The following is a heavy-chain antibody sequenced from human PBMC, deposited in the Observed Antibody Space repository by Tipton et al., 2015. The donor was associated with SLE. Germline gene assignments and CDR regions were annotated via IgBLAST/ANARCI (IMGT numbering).Heavy chain of an antibody. CDR1: GGSVSSADYF. CDR3: TRELDTFDI. J-gene: IGHJ3*02. CDR2: ILTSGST. Sequence: TLSLTCTVSGGSVSSADYFWNWIRQPAGKGPEWIGRILTSGSTVYNSSLKGRVTMSVDTSKNQFSLKLSSVTAADTAMYYCTRELDTFDIWGQGTMVTVSS. V-gene: IGHV4-61*02.